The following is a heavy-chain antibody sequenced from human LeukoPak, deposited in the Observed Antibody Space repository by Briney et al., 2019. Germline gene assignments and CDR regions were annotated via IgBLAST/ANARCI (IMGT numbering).Heavy chain of an antibody. D-gene: IGHD3-10*01. CDR3: AYYYGSGSTRGYYFDY. V-gene: IGHV3-7*01. J-gene: IGHJ4*02. CDR2: IKQDGSDK. Sequence: GGSLRLSCEASGFTFFSYWMSWVRQAPGKGLEWVANIKQDGSDKYYVDSVKGRFTISRDNAKNTLYLQMNSLRAEDTAVYYCAYYYGSGSTRGYYFDYWGRGTLVTVSS. CDR1: GFTFFSYW.